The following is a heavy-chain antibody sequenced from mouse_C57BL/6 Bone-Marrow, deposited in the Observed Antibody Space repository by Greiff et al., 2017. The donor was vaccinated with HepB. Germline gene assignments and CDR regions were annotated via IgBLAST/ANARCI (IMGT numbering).Heavy chain of an antibody. V-gene: IGHV1-26*01. D-gene: IGHD2-5*01. Sequence: EVKLQQSGPELVKPGASVKISCKASGYTFTDYYMNWVKQSHGKSLEWIGDINPNNGGTSYNQKFKGKATLTVDKSSSTAYMELRSLTSEDSAVYYCARSGSYSNYDYWGQGTTLTVSS. CDR1: GYTFTDYY. J-gene: IGHJ2*01. CDR3: ARSGSYSNYDY. CDR2: INPNNGGT.